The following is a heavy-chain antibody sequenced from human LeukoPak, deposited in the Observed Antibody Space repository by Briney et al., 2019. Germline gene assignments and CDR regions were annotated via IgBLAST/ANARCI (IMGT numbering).Heavy chain of an antibody. V-gene: IGHV1-69*13. Sequence: SVKVSCKASGDTFSSYAISWVRQAPGQGLEWMGGIIPIFGTANYAQKFQGRVTITADESTSTAYMDLSSLRPEDTAVYYCARGRMAGTYVFDYWGQGTLVTVSS. CDR1: GDTFSSYA. CDR2: IIPIFGTA. CDR3: ARGRMAGTYVFDY. J-gene: IGHJ4*02. D-gene: IGHD6-19*01.